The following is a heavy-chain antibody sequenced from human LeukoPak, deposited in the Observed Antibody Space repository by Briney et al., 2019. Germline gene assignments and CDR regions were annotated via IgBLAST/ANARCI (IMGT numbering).Heavy chain of an antibody. Sequence: GGSLRLSCTASGFTFGDYAMSWVRQAPGKGLEWVGFIRSKAYGGTTEYAASVEGRFTISRDDSKSIAYLQMNSLKTEDTAVCYCTRNTVAGHINYYYYYGMDVWGQGTTVTVSS. CDR3: TRNTVAGHINYYYYYGMDV. J-gene: IGHJ6*02. CDR2: IRSKAYGGTT. V-gene: IGHV3-49*04. D-gene: IGHD6-19*01. CDR1: GFTFGDYA.